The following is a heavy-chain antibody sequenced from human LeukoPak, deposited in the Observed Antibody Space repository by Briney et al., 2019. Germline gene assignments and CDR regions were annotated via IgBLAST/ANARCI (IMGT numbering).Heavy chain of an antibody. CDR2: IYHSGST. D-gene: IGHD2-2*01. V-gene: IGHV4-38-2*02. CDR1: GYSISSGYY. Sequence: SETLSLTCTVSGYSISSGYYWGWIRQPPGKGLEWIGSIYHSGSTYYNPSLKSRVTISVDTSKNQFSLKLSSVTAADTAVYYCARLGGSRSSTSVVYWGRGTLVTVSS. CDR3: ARLGGSRSSTSVVY. J-gene: IGHJ4*02.